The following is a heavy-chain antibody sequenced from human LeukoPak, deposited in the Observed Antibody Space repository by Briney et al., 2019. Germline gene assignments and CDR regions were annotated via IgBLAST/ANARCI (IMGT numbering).Heavy chain of an antibody. V-gene: IGHV3-21*01. D-gene: IGHD3-9*01. Sequence: PGGPLRLSCAASGFTFSSYSMNWVRQAPGKGLEWASSISSSSSYIYYADSVKGRFTISRDNAKNSLYLQMNSLRAEDTAVYYCARAEQYYDILTGYYLVPQFDYWGQGTLVTVSS. CDR3: ARAEQYYDILTGYYLVPQFDY. CDR2: ISSSSSYI. CDR1: GFTFSSYS. J-gene: IGHJ4*02.